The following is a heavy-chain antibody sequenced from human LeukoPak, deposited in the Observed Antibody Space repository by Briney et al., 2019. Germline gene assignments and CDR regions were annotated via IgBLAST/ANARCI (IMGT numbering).Heavy chain of an antibody. Sequence: GGSLRLSCAASGFSFSGYSMNCVRQAPGKGLEWVSSISSRSSYIYYADSVKGRFTISRDNAKNSLYLQMNSLRAEDTAVYYCARDRYCSGGTCRDYWGQGTLVTVSS. CDR3: ARDRYCSGGTCRDY. D-gene: IGHD2-15*01. CDR2: ISSRSSYI. J-gene: IGHJ4*02. CDR1: GFSFSGYS. V-gene: IGHV3-21*01.